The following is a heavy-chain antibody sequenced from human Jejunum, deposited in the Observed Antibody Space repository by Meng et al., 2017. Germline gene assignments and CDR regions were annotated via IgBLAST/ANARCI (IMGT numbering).Heavy chain of an antibody. CDR1: GVSTTAPFY. Sequence: QVQQQESGPGLVKPSGTLSLTCTVSGVSTTAPFYWTWSRQAPGKGLEWIGEVWPSGATYYNPSLSSRITISIDTSNNQFSLEVAFLTAADTAVYYCARAIRERYFDSWGQGTLVTVSS. D-gene: IGHD1-14*01. V-gene: IGHV4-4*02. CDR3: ARAIRERYFDS. J-gene: IGHJ4*02. CDR2: VWPSGAT.